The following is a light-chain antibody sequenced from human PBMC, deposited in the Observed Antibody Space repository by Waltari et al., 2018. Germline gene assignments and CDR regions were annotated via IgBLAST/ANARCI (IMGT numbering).Light chain of an antibody. Sequence: VSLGERATIDCKSSQSVLSSSNNKNYLAWYQQKPRQPPKLLISWASTRESGVPDRFSGSGSGTDFTLTISSLQAEDVAVYYCQQYYSTPLTFGGGTKVEIK. V-gene: IGKV4-1*01. CDR1: QSVLSSSNNKNY. CDR3: QQYYSTPLT. CDR2: WAS. J-gene: IGKJ4*01.